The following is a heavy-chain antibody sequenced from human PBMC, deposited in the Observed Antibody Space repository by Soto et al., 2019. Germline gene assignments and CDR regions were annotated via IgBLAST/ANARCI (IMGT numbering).Heavy chain of an antibody. V-gene: IGHV2-5*02. D-gene: IGHD3-16*01. J-gene: IGHJ5*02. CDR1: GFSLTSRGVG. CDR2: IYWDDDK. CDR3: AHIPNYYQYDWFDP. Sequence: QITLKESGPTLVKPTQTLTLTCTFSGFSLTSRGVGVGWIRQPPGKALECLALIYWDDDKRYSPSLQSTLSITKDTSQTQVVLTMTNVDPVDTATYYCAHIPNYYQYDWFDPWGQGTLVSVSS.